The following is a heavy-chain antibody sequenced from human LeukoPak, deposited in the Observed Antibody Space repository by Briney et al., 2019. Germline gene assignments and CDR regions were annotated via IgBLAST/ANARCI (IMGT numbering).Heavy chain of an antibody. J-gene: IGHJ4*02. CDR2: INPNSGGT. V-gene: IGHV1-2*02. D-gene: IGHD6-6*01. CDR3: ARGVFGYSSSSSDY. CDR1: GYTFTGYY. Sequence: ASVKVSCKASGYTFTGYYMHWVRQAPGQGLEWMGWINPNSGGTNYAQKFQGRVTMTRDTSISTAHMELSRLRSDDTAVYYCARGVFGYSSSSSDYWGQGTLVTVSS.